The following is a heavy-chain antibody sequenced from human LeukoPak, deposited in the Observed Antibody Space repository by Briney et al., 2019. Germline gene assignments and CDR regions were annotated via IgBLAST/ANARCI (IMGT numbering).Heavy chain of an antibody. CDR3: ARQSARYCCGGCCYGEY. Sequence: ASVKVSCKASGYTFTSYGISWVRQAPGQGLEWMGWISAYNGNTNYAQKLQGRVTMTTDTSTSTAYMELRSLRSDDTAVYYCARQSARYCCGGCCYGEYWGQGTLVTVSS. CDR1: GYTFTSYG. J-gene: IGHJ4*02. V-gene: IGHV1-18*01. D-gene: IGHD2-15*01. CDR2: ISAYNGNT.